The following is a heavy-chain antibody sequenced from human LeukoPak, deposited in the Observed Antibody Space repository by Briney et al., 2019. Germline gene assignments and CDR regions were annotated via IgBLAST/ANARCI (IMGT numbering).Heavy chain of an antibody. Sequence: KSSETLSLTCAVYGGSFSGYYWSWIRQPPGKGLEWIGEINHSESTNYNPSLKSRVTILVDTSKNQFSLKLSSVTAADTAVYYCAAAPGAAAATGFDYWGQGTLVTVSS. V-gene: IGHV4-34*01. CDR2: INHSEST. CDR3: AAAPGAAAATGFDY. J-gene: IGHJ4*02. CDR1: GGSFSGYY. D-gene: IGHD6-13*01.